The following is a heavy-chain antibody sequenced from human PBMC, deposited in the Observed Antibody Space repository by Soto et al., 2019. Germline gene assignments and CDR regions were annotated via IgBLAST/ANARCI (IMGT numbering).Heavy chain of an antibody. Sequence: SETLSLTCTVPGGSISSYYWSWLRQPPGKGLEWIGYIYYSGSTNYNPSRKSRVTISVDTCKNQFSLKLSSVTAADTAVYYCARLWFGELLVDYWGQGTLVTVS. CDR3: ARLWFGELLVDY. J-gene: IGHJ4*02. CDR2: IYYSGST. V-gene: IGHV4-59*01. CDR1: GGSISSYY. D-gene: IGHD3-10*01.